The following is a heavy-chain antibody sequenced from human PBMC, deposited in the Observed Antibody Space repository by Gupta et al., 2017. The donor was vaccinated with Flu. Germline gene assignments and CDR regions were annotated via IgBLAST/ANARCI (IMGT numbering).Heavy chain of an antibody. CDR1: GFTFSDNY. J-gene: IGHJ4*02. V-gene: IGHV3-72*01. D-gene: IGHD5-12*01. Sequence: EVQLVESGGGLVQPGGSLRLSCAASGFTFSDNYMDWVRQAPGKGLEWVGRSRNKANSYTTEYAASVKGRFTISRDDSKNSLYLQMNNLKTEDTAVYYCARERDRGGYNPYFFDYWGQGTLVTVSS. CDR3: ARERDRGGYNPYFFDY. CDR2: SRNKANSYTT.